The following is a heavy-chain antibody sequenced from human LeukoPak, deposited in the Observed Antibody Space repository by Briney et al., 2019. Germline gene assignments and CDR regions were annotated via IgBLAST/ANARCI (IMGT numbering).Heavy chain of an antibody. V-gene: IGHV4-39*01. CDR3: ASHLRFGDRAWFDL. CDR1: GGSISSSIYF. J-gene: IGHJ5*02. Sequence: AETLSLTCSVSGGSISSSIYFWGWIRQPPGKGLEWIASIDYSESTYDNSSIKSLVTISVDTSNNQFSLRLSSVNTADTAVYYCASHLRFGDRAWFDLWGQGTLVTLSS. CDR2: IDYSEST. D-gene: IGHD3-16*01.